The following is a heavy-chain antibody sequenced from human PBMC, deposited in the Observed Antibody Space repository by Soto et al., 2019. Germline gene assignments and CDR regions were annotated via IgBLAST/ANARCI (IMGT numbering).Heavy chain of an antibody. J-gene: IGHJ4*02. CDR3: ARGYSISSGGFDY. Sequence: QVQLVESGGGVVQPGRSLRLSCAASGFTFSNYGMHWVRQAPGKGLEWVAVIWYDGSNKYYADSVKGRFTISRDNSKNTLYLQMNSLRAEDTAVYYCARGYSISSGGFDYWGQGTLVTVSS. CDR2: IWYDGSNK. CDR1: GFTFSNYG. V-gene: IGHV3-33*01. D-gene: IGHD6-6*01.